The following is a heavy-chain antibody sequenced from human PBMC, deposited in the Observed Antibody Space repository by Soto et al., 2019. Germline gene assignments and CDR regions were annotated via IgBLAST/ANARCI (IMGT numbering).Heavy chain of an antibody. J-gene: IGHJ5*02. CDR3: AIPMVRGVERFDP. D-gene: IGHD3-10*01. V-gene: IGHV4-39*01. CDR2: IYYSGST. CDR1: GGSISSSSYY. Sequence: QLQLQESGPGLVKPSETLSLTCTVSGGSISSSSYYWGWIRQPPGKGLEWIGSIYYSGSTYYNPSLKSRVTISVDTSKNQFSLKLSSVTAADTAVYYCAIPMVRGVERFDPWGQGTLVTVSS.